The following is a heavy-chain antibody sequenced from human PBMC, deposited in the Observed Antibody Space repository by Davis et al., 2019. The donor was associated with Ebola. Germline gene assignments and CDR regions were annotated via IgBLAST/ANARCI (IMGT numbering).Heavy chain of an antibody. D-gene: IGHD3-16*01. CDR3: ARGPTDPSGG. V-gene: IGHV1-69*13. J-gene: IGHJ4*02. Sequence: SVKVSCKASGGTFSSYAISWVRQAPGQGLEWMGGIIPMFRSPHYAQKFQDRVTITADESTRTVYMELSSLRSEDTAVYYCARGPTDPSGGWGQGTLVTVSS. CDR2: IIPMFRSP. CDR1: GGTFSSYA.